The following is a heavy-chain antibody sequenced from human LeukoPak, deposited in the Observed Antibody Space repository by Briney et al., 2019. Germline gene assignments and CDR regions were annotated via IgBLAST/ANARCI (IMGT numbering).Heavy chain of an antibody. Sequence: TGGSLRLSCAASGFIFNNYGLIWVRQAPGKGLEWVSAISNDGGGTQYADFVEGRFTISRDNSKNTLFLQMSSLRAEDTALYYCAKGSSGYFADLWGQGTLVTVSS. CDR3: AKGSSGYFADL. V-gene: IGHV3-23*01. CDR1: GFIFNNYG. CDR2: ISNDGGGT. D-gene: IGHD3-22*01. J-gene: IGHJ5*02.